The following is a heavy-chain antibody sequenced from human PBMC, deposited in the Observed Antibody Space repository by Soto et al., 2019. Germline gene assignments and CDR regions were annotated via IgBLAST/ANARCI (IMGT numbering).Heavy chain of an antibody. CDR1: GFTFSSYS. V-gene: IGHV3-21*01. Sequence: GGSLRLSCAASGFTFSSYSMNWVRQAPGKGLEWVSSISSSSSYIYYADSVKGRFTISRDNAKNTLYLQMNSLRAEDTAVYYCARDRIRDCSSWKRHGPNAFDIWGQGTMVTVSS. CDR2: ISSSSSYI. D-gene: IGHD6-13*01. CDR3: ARDRIRDCSSWKRHGPNAFDI. J-gene: IGHJ3*02.